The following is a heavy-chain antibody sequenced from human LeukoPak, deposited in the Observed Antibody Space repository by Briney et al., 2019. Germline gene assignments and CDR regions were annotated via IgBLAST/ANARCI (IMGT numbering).Heavy chain of an antibody. V-gene: IGHV1-2*02. J-gene: IGHJ4*02. CDR3: ARDKSTTRHFDY. D-gene: IGHD5/OR15-5a*01. Sequence: ASGKVSCKASGYTFTGYYMHWVRQAPGQGLEWMGWIIPNSGGANYAQKFQGRVTMTRDTSISTAYMELSSLRSDDTAVYYCARDKSTTRHFDYWGQGTLVTVSS. CDR1: GYTFTGYY. CDR2: IIPNSGGA.